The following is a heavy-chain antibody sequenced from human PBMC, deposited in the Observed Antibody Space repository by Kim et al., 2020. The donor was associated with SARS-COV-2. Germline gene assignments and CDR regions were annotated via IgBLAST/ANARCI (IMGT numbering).Heavy chain of an antibody. CDR1: GFTFSSYG. V-gene: IGHV3-30*18. Sequence: GGSLRLSCAASGFTFSSYGMHWVRQAPGKGLEWVAVISYDGSNKYYADSVKGRFTISRDNSKNTLYLQMNSLRAEDTAVYYCAKDQKYSSSWTSRLGYYYGMDVWGQGTTVTVSS. J-gene: IGHJ6*02. CDR3: AKDQKYSSSWTSRLGYYYGMDV. CDR2: ISYDGSNK. D-gene: IGHD6-13*01.